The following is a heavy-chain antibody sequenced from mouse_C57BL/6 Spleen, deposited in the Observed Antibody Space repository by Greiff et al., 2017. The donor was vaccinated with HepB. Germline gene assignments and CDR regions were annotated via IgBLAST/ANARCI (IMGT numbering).Heavy chain of an antibody. V-gene: IGHV1-50*01. Sequence: QVQLKQPGAELVKPGASVKLSCKASGYTFTSYWMQWVKQRPGQGLEWIGEIDPSDSYTNYNQKFKGKATLTVDTSSSTAYMQLSSLTSEDSAVYYCARPLYGSSYEENYFDYWGQGTTLTVSS. D-gene: IGHD1-1*01. CDR3: ARPLYGSSYEENYFDY. CDR2: IDPSDSYT. CDR1: GYTFTSYW. J-gene: IGHJ2*01.